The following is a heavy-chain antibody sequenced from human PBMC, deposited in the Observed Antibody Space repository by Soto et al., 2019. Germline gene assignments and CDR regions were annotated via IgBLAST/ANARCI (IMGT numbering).Heavy chain of an antibody. J-gene: IGHJ6*02. Sequence: QVQLQESGPGLVKPSQTLSLTCAVSGGSVSSGAFYWTWVRQHPGKGLQWIGYITYTGSTYYNPALRSRVLMSAETSKSQFSLRLSSVTAADTGIFYCASGTVNSFGSGPFEYGLDVWGQGTTVTVSS. D-gene: IGHD3-10*01. CDR2: ITYTGST. CDR1: GGSVSSGAFY. V-gene: IGHV4-31*11. CDR3: ASGTVNSFGSGPFEYGLDV.